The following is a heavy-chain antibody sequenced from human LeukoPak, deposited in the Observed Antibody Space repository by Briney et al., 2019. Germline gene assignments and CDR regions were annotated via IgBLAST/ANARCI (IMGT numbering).Heavy chain of an antibody. D-gene: IGHD3-10*01. CDR3: AREGYYGSGSPPSLYFDY. J-gene: IGHJ4*02. V-gene: IGHV3-30-3*01. CDR1: GFTFSSYA. CDR2: TSSDLNVK. Sequence: GGSLRLSCAASGFTFSSYAMYWVRQAPGKGLEWVAVTSSDLNVKLYADSVKGRFTISRDNSRSTLYLQMNSLRPEDTAIYYCAREGYYGSGSPPSLYFDYWGQGTLVTVSS.